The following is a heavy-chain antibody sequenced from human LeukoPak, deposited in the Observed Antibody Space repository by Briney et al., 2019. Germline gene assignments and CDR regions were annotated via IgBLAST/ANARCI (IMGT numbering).Heavy chain of an antibody. CDR2: ISSSSSTI. D-gene: IGHD2-2*01. Sequence: GGSLRLSCAASGFTFSNYSMNWVRQAPGKGLEGVSYISSSSSTIYYADSVEGRFTISRDNAKNSLYLQMNSLRAEDTAVYFCARDSTYDIVVVPAAFDYWGQGALVTVSS. V-gene: IGHV3-48*01. CDR1: GFTFSNYS. J-gene: IGHJ4*02. CDR3: ARDSTYDIVVVPAAFDY.